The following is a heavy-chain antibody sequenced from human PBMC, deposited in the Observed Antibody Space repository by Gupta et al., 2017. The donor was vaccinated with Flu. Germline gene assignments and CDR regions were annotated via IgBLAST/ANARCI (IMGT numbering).Heavy chain of an antibody. J-gene: IGHJ4*02. V-gene: IGHV3-30*18. D-gene: IGHD6-19*01. CDR2: ISYDGSNK. CDR3: AKGVAVGYFDY. CDR1: GFTFSSYG. Sequence: QVQLVESGGGVVQPGRSLRLSWAASGFTFSSYGMHWVRQAPGKGLEWVAVISYDGSNKYYADSVKGRFTISRDNSKNTLYLQMNSLRAEDTAVYYCAKGVAVGYFDYWGQGTLVTVSS.